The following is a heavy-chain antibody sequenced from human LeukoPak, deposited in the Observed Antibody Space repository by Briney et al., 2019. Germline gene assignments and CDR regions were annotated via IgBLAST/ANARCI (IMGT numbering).Heavy chain of an antibody. CDR2: ISGSGGSP. J-gene: IGHJ4*02. Sequence: GGSLRLSCAASGLTFGSSAMSWVRQAPGKGLEWVSSISGSGGSPYYADSVKGRFTISRDNSKNTLYLQMNSLRAEDTAVYYCAKGPLLWDWGQGTLVTVSS. CDR3: AKGPLLWD. CDR1: GLTFGSSA. V-gene: IGHV3-23*01. D-gene: IGHD2/OR15-2a*01.